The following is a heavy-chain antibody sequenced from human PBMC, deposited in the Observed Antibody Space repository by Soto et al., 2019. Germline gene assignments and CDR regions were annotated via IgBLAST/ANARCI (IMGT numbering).Heavy chain of an antibody. D-gene: IGHD3-10*01. CDR3: ARGSPFMVRGYYYGMDV. J-gene: IGHJ6*02. V-gene: IGHV1-18*01. Sequence: GASVKVSCKASGYTFTSYGISWVRQAPGQGLEWMGWISAYNGNTNYAQKLQGRVTMTTDTSTSTAYMELRSLRSDDTAVYYCARGSPFMVRGYYYGMDVWGQGTTVTVSS. CDR1: GYTFTSYG. CDR2: ISAYNGNT.